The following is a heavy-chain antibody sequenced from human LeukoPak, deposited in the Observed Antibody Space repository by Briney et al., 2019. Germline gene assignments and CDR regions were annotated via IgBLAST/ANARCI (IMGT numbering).Heavy chain of an antibody. CDR1: GFTLSSYG. CDR2: IYSGGST. V-gene: IGHV3-66*01. D-gene: IGHD5-18*01. J-gene: IGHJ3*02. Sequence: GGSLRLSCAASGFTLSSYGMNWVRQAPGKGLEWVSVIYSGGSTYYADSVKGRFTISRNNSKNTLYLQMNSLRAEDTAVYYCARENGYSYGYDIWGQGTMVTVSS. CDR3: ARENGYSYGYDI.